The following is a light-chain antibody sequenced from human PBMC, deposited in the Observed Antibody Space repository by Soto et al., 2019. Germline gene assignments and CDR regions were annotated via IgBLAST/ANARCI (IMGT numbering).Light chain of an antibody. CDR1: SSNIGSNY. J-gene: IGLJ1*01. Sequence: QSVLTQPPSASGTPGQRVTISCPGSSSNIGSNYVYWYQQLPGTAPKLLIYRNNQRPSGVPDRFSGSKSGTSASLAISGLRSEDEADYYCAAWDDSLSGSYVFGTGTKVTVL. V-gene: IGLV1-47*01. CDR2: RNN. CDR3: AAWDDSLSGSYV.